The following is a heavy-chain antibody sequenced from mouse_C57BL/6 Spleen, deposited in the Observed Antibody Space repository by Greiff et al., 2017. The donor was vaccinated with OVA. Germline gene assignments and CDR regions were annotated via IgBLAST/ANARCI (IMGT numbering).Heavy chain of an antibody. V-gene: IGHV2-2*01. Sequence: VKLMESGPGLVQPSQSLSITCTVSGFSLTSYGVHWVRQSPGKGLEWLGVIWSGGSTDYNAAFISRLSISKDNSKSQVFFKMNSLQADDTAIYYCARESPYYGNLDYWGQGTTLTVSS. CDR2: IWSGGST. D-gene: IGHD2-1*01. CDR1: GFSLTSYG. CDR3: ARESPYYGNLDY. J-gene: IGHJ2*01.